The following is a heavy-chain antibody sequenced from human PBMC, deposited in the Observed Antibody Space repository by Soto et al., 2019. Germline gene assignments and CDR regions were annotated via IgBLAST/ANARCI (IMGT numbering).Heavy chain of an antibody. D-gene: IGHD2-2*01. CDR2: INHYGST. CDR3: ATHCSSTSCYYTFDP. Sequence: QVQLQQWGAGLLKPSETLSLTCAVYGGSFSSYYCSWIRQPPGKGLEWIGQINHYGSTDYNPSLKSGDTISVDTSKNQFYMRLSSVNAADTAINYCATHCSSTSCYYTFDPWGQETLVTVYS. J-gene: IGHJ5*02. CDR1: GGSFSSYY. V-gene: IGHV4-34*01.